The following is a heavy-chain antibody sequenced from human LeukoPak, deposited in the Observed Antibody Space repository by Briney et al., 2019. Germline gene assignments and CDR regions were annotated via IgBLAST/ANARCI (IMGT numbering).Heavy chain of an antibody. CDR2: VYYSGTT. V-gene: IGHV4-39*01. D-gene: IGHD4-11*01. Sequence: SETLSLTCTVSRGFMSSGTYYWGWIRQPPGKGLEWIGSVYYSGTTYYSPSLKSRVTISVDTSKRQFSLKLTSVTAADTAVYYCARHNEGAYSNFDYWGQGTLVTVSS. CDR1: RGFMSSGTYY. CDR3: ARHNEGAYSNFDY. J-gene: IGHJ4*02.